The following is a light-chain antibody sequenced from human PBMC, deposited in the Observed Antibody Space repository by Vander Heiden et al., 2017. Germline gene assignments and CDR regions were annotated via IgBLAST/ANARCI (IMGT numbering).Light chain of an antibody. CDR1: GLTNYY. V-gene: IGLV3-19*01. Sequence: SSELTQDPAVSVALGQTVRITCQGDGLTNYYASWYQQKPGQAPLLVIYAKNNRPSGIPDRFSGSSSGNTASLTITGAQAEDEADYYCNSRDNSVNHLDVFGGGTNLTVL. J-gene: IGLJ2*01. CDR3: NSRDNSVNHLDV. CDR2: AKN.